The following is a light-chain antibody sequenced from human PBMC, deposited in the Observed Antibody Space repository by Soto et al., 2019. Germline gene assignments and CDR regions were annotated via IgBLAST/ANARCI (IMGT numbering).Light chain of an antibody. CDR2: TNN. CDR1: TSNIESHT. CDR3: AAWDDSLNGPV. J-gene: IGLJ3*02. Sequence: QSVLTQPPSASGTPGQRITISCSGTTSNIESHTVNWYQQVPGTAPKLLINTNNQRPSGVPDRFSGSKSGTSASLAISGLQSEDEADYYCAAWDDSLNGPVFGGGTQLTVL. V-gene: IGLV1-44*01.